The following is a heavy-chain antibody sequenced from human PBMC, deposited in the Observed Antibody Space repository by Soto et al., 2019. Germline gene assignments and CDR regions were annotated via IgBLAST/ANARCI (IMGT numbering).Heavy chain of an antibody. CDR1: GYAFTAYG. J-gene: IGHJ4*02. CDR3: ARGRYGDY. D-gene: IGHD1-1*01. V-gene: IGHV1-18*01. CDR2: ISAHNGNT. Sequence: QVHLVQSGAEVKKPGASVKVSCKGSGYAFTAYGITWVRQAPGQGLEWMRWISAHNGNTNYAQKLQGRVTVTRDTSTSTAYMELRGLRSDDTAVYYCARGRYGDYWGQGALVTVSS.